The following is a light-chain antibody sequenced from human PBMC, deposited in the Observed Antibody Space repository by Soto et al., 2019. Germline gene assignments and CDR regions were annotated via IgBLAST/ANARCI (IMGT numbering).Light chain of an antibody. CDR1: QAISTY. V-gene: IGKV1-33*01. CDR3: QHYDDLPLT. CDR2: DAY. J-gene: IGKJ4*01. Sequence: DIQMTQSPSSLSASVGDRVIITCQASQAISTYLNWYQQKPGKAPKLLIYDAYDLAPGVPSRFTGSGSGTHFSLTIRSLQPEDVATYYCQHYDDLPLTFGGGTRVEIK.